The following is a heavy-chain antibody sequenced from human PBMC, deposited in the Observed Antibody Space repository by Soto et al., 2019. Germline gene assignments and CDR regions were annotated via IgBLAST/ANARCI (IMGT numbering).Heavy chain of an antibody. D-gene: IGHD6-19*01. CDR2: ISAYNGNT. J-gene: IGHJ4*02. CDR3: ARDSGYDLRIAVAGTFDY. CDR1: GYTFTSYG. V-gene: IGHV1-18*01. Sequence: ASVKVSCKASGYTFTSYGISWVRQAPGQGLEWMGWISAYNGNTNYAQKLQGRVTMTTDTSTSTAYMELRSLRSDDTAVYYCARDSGYDLRIAVAGTFDYWGQGTLVTVSS.